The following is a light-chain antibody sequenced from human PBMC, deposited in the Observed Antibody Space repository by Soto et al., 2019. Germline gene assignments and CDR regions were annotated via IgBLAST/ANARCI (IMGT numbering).Light chain of an antibody. CDR1: QSGSSSY. CDR3: QQYGSSPWT. J-gene: IGKJ1*01. CDR2: GAS. V-gene: IGKV3-20*01. Sequence: EIVLTQSPGTLSLSPGERATLSCRASQSGSSSYLAWYQQKPGQAPRLLIYGASSRATGIPDRFSGSGSGTDFSLTTSRLEPEDFAVYYCQQYGSSPWTFGQGTKVEIK.